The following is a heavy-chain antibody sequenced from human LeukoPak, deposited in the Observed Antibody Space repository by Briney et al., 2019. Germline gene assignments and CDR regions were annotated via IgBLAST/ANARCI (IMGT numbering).Heavy chain of an antibody. CDR2: VRVGGET. CDR3: AKGTGDAGYYLDN. D-gene: IGHD1-1*01. V-gene: IGHV3-23*01. J-gene: IGHJ4*02. CDR1: GFTFSSCA. Sequence: GGSLRLSCVASGFTFSSCAMNWVSQAPGKGLEWVSAVRVGGETHYADSVKGRFTISRDNAANTVYLQMSGLRVEDTAVYHCAKGTGDAGYYLDNWGQGTLVTVSS.